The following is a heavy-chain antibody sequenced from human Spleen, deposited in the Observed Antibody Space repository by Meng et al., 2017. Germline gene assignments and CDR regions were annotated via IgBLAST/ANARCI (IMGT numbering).Heavy chain of an antibody. CDR1: GYTLSRDG. CDR2: INTYTGKT. J-gene: IGHJ4*02. Sequence: QGQLVQSGAEVKKPGASVKVSCDASGYTLSRDGVSGVRQAPGQGLEWLGWINTYTGKTDYAQKFQGRVTLTTDTFTSTAYMELRSLRSDDTAVYYCVTRGNPYLNCWGQGTLVTVSS. V-gene: IGHV1-18*01. CDR3: VTRGNPYLNC.